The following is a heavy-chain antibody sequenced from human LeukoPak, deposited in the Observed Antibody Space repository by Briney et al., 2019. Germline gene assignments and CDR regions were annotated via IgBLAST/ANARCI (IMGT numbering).Heavy chain of an antibody. D-gene: IGHD1-26*01. CDR3: ARALRAGGSSFLGPSADGKYYFDY. CDR2: INHSGST. Sequence: SETLSLTCAVYGGSFSGYYWSWIRQPPGKGLEWIGEINHSGSTNYNPSLKSRVTISVDTSKNQFSLKLSSVTAADTAVYYCARALRAGGSSFLGPSADGKYYFDYWGQGTLVTVSS. CDR1: GGSFSGYY. V-gene: IGHV4-34*01. J-gene: IGHJ4*02.